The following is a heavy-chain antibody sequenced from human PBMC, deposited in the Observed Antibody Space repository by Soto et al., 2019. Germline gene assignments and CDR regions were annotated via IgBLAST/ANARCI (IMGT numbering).Heavy chain of an antibody. V-gene: IGHV3-7*01. J-gene: IGHJ6*03. D-gene: IGHD3-22*01. Sequence: GGSLRLSCAASGFTFSSDWMSWVRQAPGKGLEWVANIKQDGSEKYYVDSVKGRFTISRDNAKNSLYLQMNSLRAEDTAVYYWGREGRKDAYDSSGLEALAIWGKG. CDR3: GREGRKDAYDSSGLEALAI. CDR1: GFTFSSDW. CDR2: IKQDGSEK.